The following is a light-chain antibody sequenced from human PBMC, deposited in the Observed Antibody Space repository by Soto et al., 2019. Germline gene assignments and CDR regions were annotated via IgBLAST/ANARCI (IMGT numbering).Light chain of an antibody. CDR2: SSS. CDR1: QNIGDY. CDR3: QQTFSTQIS. V-gene: IGKV1-39*01. J-gene: IGKJ4*02. Sequence: DIQMTQSPSSLSASAGDIVTITCRASQNIGDYLSWYQQRPGKAPKLLIYSSSILHSVASSRFSGGGSGTDFTLTISGLQPEDFATYYCQQTFSTQISFGGGTTVEIK.